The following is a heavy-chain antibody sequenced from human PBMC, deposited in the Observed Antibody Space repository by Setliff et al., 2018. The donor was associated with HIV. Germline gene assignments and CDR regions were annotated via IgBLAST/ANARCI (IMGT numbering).Heavy chain of an antibody. CDR1: GFTFSNYG. CDR2: IWDDGSNK. CDR3: AKDYNFWSAHGAHPVD. Sequence: GGSLRLSCATSGFTFSNYGMNWVRQAPGKGLEWVAVIWDDGSNKKYVDSVKGRFTISRDNSKSTVYLQMDSLRAEDTAIYYCAKDYNFWSAHGAHPVDWGQGTLVTVSS. J-gene: IGHJ4*02. V-gene: IGHV3-33*06. D-gene: IGHD3-3*01.